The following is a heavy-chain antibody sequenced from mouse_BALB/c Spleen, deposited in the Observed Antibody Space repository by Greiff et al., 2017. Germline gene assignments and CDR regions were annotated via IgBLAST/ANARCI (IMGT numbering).Heavy chain of an antibody. D-gene: IGHD4-1*01. J-gene: IGHJ4*01. V-gene: IGHV3-1*02. Sequence: DVKLQESGPDLVKPSQSLSLTCTVTGYSITSGYSWHWIRQFPGNKLEWMGYIHYSGSTNYNPSLKSRISITRDTSKNQFFLQLNSVTTEDTATYYCASGNWDYAMDYWGQGTSVTVSS. CDR1: GYSITSGYS. CDR2: IHYSGST. CDR3: ASGNWDYAMDY.